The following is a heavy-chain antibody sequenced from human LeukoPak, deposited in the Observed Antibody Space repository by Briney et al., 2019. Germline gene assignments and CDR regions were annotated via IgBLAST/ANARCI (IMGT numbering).Heavy chain of an antibody. V-gene: IGHV3-33*01. J-gene: IGHJ4*02. D-gene: IGHD6-13*01. CDR3: ARDVSYNSLDY. CDR2: IWYDGSKK. CDR1: GFTFSSHG. Sequence: PGGSLRLSCATSGFTFSSHGFYWVRQAPGKGLEWVAVIWYDGSKKYYADSVKGRSTISRDNSKNTVYLEMNRLRAEDTAVYYYARDVSYNSLDYWGQGTLVTVSS.